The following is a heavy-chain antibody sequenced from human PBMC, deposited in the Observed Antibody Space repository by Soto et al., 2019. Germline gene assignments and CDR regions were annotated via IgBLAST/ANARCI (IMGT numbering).Heavy chain of an antibody. J-gene: IGHJ4*02. CDR2: TYYRSKWYN. V-gene: IGHV6-1*01. CDR3: ARQQWMVLGHFDY. CDR1: GDSVSSNSAT. Sequence: SQTLSLTCAISGDSVSSNSATWNWIRQSPSRGLEWLGRTYYRSKWYNDYAVAVKSRITINPDTSKKQFSLQLNSVTPEDTAVYYCARQQWMVLGHFDYWGQGTLVTVSS. D-gene: IGHD6-19*01.